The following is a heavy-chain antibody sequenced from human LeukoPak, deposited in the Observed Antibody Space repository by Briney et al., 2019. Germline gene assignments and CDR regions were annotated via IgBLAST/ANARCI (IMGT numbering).Heavy chain of an antibody. CDR3: ARSITIFGVAGPFDP. CDR2: TIPIFGTA. CDR1: GGTFSSYA. Sequence: SVKVSCKASGGTFSSYAISWVRQAPGQGLEWMGGTIPIFGTANYAQKFQGRVTITADESTSTAYMELSSLRSEDTAVYYCARSITIFGVAGPFDPLGQGTLVTVSS. D-gene: IGHD3-3*01. J-gene: IGHJ5*02. V-gene: IGHV1-69*01.